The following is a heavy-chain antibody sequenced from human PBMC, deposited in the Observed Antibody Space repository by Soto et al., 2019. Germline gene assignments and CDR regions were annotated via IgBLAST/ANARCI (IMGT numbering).Heavy chain of an antibody. V-gene: IGHV4-34*01. Sequence: SETLSLTCAVYGGSFSGYYWSWIRQPPGKGLEWIGEINHSGSTNYNPSLKSRVTISVDTSKNQFSLKLSSVTAADTAVYYCARGLLEHSNIVATTRFDYWGQGTLVTVSS. CDR1: GGSFSGYY. D-gene: IGHD5-12*01. J-gene: IGHJ4*02. CDR2: INHSGST. CDR3: ARGLLEHSNIVATTRFDY.